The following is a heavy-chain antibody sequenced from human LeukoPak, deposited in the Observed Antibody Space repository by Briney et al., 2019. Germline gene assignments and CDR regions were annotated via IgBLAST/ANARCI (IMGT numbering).Heavy chain of an antibody. CDR1: GYTFTSYG. Sequence: ASVKVSCKASGYTFTSYGISWVRQAPGQGLEWMGWMNPNSGNTGYAQKFQGRVTMTRNTSISTAYMELSSLRSEDTAVYYCARLVTENDAFDIWGQGTMVTVSS. CDR3: ARLVTENDAFDI. V-gene: IGHV1-8*02. D-gene: IGHD3-9*01. CDR2: MNPNSGNT. J-gene: IGHJ3*02.